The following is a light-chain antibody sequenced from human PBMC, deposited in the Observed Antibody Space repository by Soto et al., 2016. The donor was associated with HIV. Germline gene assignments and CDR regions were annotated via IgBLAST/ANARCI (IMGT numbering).Light chain of an antibody. CDR1: NIGTEA. V-gene: IGLV3-21*02. CDR2: DDS. Sequence: SYELTQPPSVSVASGETATITCGGDNIGTEAVHWYQQRPGQAPVLVLFDDSDRPSGIPERFSASKSQNTATLTIRRVEAGDEADFYCQVWDNISGHTYVFGTGTKVTVL. J-gene: IGLJ1*01. CDR3: QVWDNISGHTYV.